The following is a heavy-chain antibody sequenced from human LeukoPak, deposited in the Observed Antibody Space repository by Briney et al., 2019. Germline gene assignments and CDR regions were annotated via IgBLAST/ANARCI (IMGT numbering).Heavy chain of an antibody. D-gene: IGHD3-10*01. CDR1: GFTFSGSA. J-gene: IGHJ4*02. Sequence: GGSLRLSCAASGFTFSGSAMHWVRQASGKGLEWVGRIGSKANSYATAYAASVKGRFTISRDDSKNTAYLQMNSLKTEDTAVYYCTRLGAHYYGSGSAFFYFDYWGQGTLVTVSS. CDR2: IGSKANSYAT. V-gene: IGHV3-73*01. CDR3: TRLGAHYYGSGSAFFYFDY.